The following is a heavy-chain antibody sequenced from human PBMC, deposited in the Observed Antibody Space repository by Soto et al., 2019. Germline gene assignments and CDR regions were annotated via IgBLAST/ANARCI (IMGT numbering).Heavy chain of an antibody. Sequence: QVQLVESGGGVVQPGTSLRLSCAASGFPFSRCAMHWVRQAPGKGLEWVAVIIYDGSDKYYADSVQGRFTISRDNSKNTLYLQMNSLRPEATAVYYCAAELGNSGYDGHDYWGQGTLVTVSS. CDR3: AAELGNSGYDGHDY. CDR2: IIYDGSDK. CDR1: GFPFSRCA. D-gene: IGHD5-12*01. V-gene: IGHV3-30-3*01. J-gene: IGHJ4*02.